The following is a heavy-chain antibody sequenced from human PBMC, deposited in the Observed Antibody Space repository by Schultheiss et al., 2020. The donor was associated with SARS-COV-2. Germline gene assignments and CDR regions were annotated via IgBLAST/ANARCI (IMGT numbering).Heavy chain of an antibody. Sequence: GSLRLSCAVSGGSISSSNWWSWVRQPPGKGLEWIGEIYHSGSTNYNPSLKSRVTISVDKSKNQFSLKLSSVTAADTAVYYCARVGTTILYDYWGQGTLVTVSS. D-gene: IGHD1-26*01. J-gene: IGHJ4*02. CDR2: IYHSGST. CDR3: ARVGTTILYDY. V-gene: IGHV4-4*02. CDR1: GGSISSSNW.